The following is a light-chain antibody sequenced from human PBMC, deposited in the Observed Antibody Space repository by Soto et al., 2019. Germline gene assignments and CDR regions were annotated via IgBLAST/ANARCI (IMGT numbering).Light chain of an antibody. CDR3: QQYYRGPSYT. J-gene: IGKJ2*01. CDR2: DAS. V-gene: IGKV3-15*01. Sequence: EIVLTQSPLTLSLSPGERAILSCRASQSVGSNIVWYQQKPGQSPRILVYDASTRATAIPARFIGSGSGTEYSITINTRQHADDSVDYCQQYYRGPSYTFGQGTKVDI. CDR1: QSVGSN.